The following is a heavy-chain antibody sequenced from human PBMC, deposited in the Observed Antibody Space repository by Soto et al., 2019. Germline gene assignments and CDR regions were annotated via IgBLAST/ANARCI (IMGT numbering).Heavy chain of an antibody. CDR3: ARANCGGDCYFEPYGMDV. D-gene: IGHD2-21*02. CDR2: IIPILGIA. Sequence: SVKVSCKASGGTFSSYTISWVRQAPGQGLEWMGRIIPILGIANYAQKFQGRVTITADKSTSTAYMELSSLRSEDTAVYYCARANCGGDCYFEPYGMDVWGQGTTVTVSS. V-gene: IGHV1-69*02. CDR1: GGTFSSYT. J-gene: IGHJ6*02.